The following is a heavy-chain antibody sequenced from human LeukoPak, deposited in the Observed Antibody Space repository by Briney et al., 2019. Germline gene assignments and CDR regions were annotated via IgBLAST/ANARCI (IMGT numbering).Heavy chain of an antibody. V-gene: IGHV1-46*01. J-gene: IGHJ4*02. CDR1: GYTFTSNY. D-gene: IGHD6-13*01. CDR3: ARTFPDGYSSSLAGFDY. Sequence: ASVKVSCKASGYTFTSNYIHWVRQAPGQGLEWMGMIYPRDGSTSYAQKFQGRVTITADESTSTAYMELSSLRSEDTAVYYCARTFPDGYSSSLAGFDYWGQGTLVTVSS. CDR2: IYPRDGST.